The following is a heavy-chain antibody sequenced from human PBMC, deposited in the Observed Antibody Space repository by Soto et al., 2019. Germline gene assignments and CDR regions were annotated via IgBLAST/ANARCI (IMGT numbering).Heavy chain of an antibody. D-gene: IGHD3-22*01. J-gene: IGHJ4*02. Sequence: GGSLRLSCVASGFTLSVYAMSWVRQAPGKGLEWVSVIGGSGGDIYYAASVKGRFTISRDDSKNTAYLQMNSLKTEDTAVYYCTRLETTMIDNWGQGTLVTVSS. V-gene: IGHV3-23*01. CDR2: IGGSGGDI. CDR1: GFTLSVYA. CDR3: TRLETTMIDN.